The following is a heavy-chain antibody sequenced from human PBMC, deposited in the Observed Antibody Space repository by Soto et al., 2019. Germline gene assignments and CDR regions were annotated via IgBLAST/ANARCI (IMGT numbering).Heavy chain of an antibody. CDR3: ARHVRGYYNYGMDV. V-gene: IGHV5-10-1*01. CDR1: GYSFTSYW. Sequence: VDSLKISCLGSGYSFTSYWISWVRQMPVKGLEWMGRIDPSDSYTNFSPSFQGHVTISADKSISTAYLQWSSLKASDTAMYYCARHVRGYYNYGMDVRGQGPTVTVSS. J-gene: IGHJ6*02. D-gene: IGHD3-10*02. CDR2: IDPSDSYT.